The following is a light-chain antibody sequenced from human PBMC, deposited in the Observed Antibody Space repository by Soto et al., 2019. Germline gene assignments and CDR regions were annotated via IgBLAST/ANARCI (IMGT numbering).Light chain of an antibody. CDR3: QQYNSYPWT. J-gene: IGKJ1*01. V-gene: IGKV1-5*01. CDR2: DAS. CDR1: QSISSW. Sequence: DIQMTQSPSTLSASVGDRVTITCRASQSISSWLAWYQQKPVKAPKLLIYDASSLERGVPSRFRGSGSGTEFTLTISSLQPDDFATYYCQQYNSYPWTFGQGTKVEIK.